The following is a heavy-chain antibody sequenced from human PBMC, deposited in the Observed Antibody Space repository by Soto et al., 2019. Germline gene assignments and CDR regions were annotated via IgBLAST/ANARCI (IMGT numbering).Heavy chain of an antibody. D-gene: IGHD2-15*01. J-gene: IGHJ4*02. Sequence: GGSLRLSCAASGFTFSSYAMSWVRQAPGKGLEWVSAISSSGGSTYYADSVKGRFTISRDNSKNTLYLQMNSLRAEDTAVYYCAKLGYCSGGSCYYFDYWGQGTLVTVSS. V-gene: IGHV3-23*01. CDR1: GFTFSSYA. CDR2: ISSSGGST. CDR3: AKLGYCSGGSCYYFDY.